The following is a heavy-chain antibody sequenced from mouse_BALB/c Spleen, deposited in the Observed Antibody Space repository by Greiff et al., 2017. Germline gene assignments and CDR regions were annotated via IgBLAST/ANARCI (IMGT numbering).Heavy chain of an antibody. CDR1: GYSFTGYN. CDR2: IDPYYGGT. V-gene: IGHV1-39*01. Sequence: EVQGVESGPELEKPGASVKISCKASGYSFTGYNMNWVKQSNGKSLEWIGNIDPYYGGTSYNQKFKGKATLTVDKSSSTAYMQLKSLTSEDSAVYYCAATVVATEAMDYWGQGTSVTVSA. CDR3: AATVVATEAMDY. D-gene: IGHD1-1*01. J-gene: IGHJ4*01.